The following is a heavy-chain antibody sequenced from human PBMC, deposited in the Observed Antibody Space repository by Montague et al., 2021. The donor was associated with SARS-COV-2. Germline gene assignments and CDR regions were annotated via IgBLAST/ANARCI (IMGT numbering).Heavy chain of an antibody. CDR1: GGSLSGFY. CDR2: MNHSGST. Sequence: SETLSLTCAVYGGSLSGFYWTWIRQPPGKGLEWIGEMNHSGSTNYNPSLKSRVTISVDTSKNQFSLKLTFVTAADTAVYYCARGVTYYDILTGYYNGKYDYGMDVWGQGTTVTVSS. D-gene: IGHD3-9*01. J-gene: IGHJ6*02. V-gene: IGHV4-34*01. CDR3: ARGVTYYDILTGYYNGKYDYGMDV.